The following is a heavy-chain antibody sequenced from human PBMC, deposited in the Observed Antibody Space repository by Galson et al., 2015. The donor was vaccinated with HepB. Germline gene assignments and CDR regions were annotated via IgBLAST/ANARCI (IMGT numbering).Heavy chain of an antibody. CDR1: GFTFGDYS. CDR3: SRGRLFGVI. D-gene: IGHD3-10*02. J-gene: IGHJ4*02. V-gene: IGHV3-49*03. CDR2: IRNNAYGETT. Sequence: SLRLSCAGSGFTFGDYSLNWFRQAPGKGLEWVGFIRNNAYGETTQYAASVKGRFTISRDDSKSIAYLQMDSLKTEDTAVYFCSRGRLFGVIWGQGTLVTVSS.